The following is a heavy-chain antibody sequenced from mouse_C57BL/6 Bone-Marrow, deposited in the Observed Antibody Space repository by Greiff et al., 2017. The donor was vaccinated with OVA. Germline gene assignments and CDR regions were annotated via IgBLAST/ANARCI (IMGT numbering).Heavy chain of an antibody. V-gene: IGHV1-31*01. CDR1: GYSFTGYY. D-gene: IGHD3-3*01. J-gene: IGHJ2*01. Sequence: EVQLQQSGPELVKPGASVKISCKASGYSFTGYYMHWVKQSHGNILDWIGYIYPYNGVSSSNQNFKGKATCTVNKSSSTDDMVLRSLTSEDAAVYYCARGTGFDYWGQGTTLTVSS. CDR2: IYPYNGVS. CDR3: ARGTGFDY.